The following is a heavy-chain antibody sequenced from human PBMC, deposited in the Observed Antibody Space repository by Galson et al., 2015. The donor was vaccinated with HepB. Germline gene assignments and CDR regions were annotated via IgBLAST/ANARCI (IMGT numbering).Heavy chain of an antibody. V-gene: IGHV3-49*03. J-gene: IGHJ3*02. Sequence: SLRLSCAASGFTFGDYAMSWFRQAPGKGLEWVGFIRSKAYGGTTEYAASVKGRFTISRDDSKNTLYLQMNSLKTEDTAVYYCSSSGYYYRSYAFDIWGQGTMVTVSS. CDR1: GFTFGDYA. D-gene: IGHD3-22*01. CDR2: IRSKAYGGTT. CDR3: SSSGYYYRSYAFDI.